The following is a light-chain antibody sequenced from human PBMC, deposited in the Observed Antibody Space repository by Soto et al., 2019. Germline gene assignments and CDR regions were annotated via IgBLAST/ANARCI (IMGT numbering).Light chain of an antibody. CDR2: GAS. CDR3: QQYGSSPRT. CDR1: QSVSSSY. Sequence: EIVLTQSPGTLSLSPGERATLSCRASQSVSSSYLAWYQQKPGQAPRLLIYGASNRATGIPDRFSGSGSGTDFILTISRLEPEDFAMYYCQQYGSSPRTFGQGTKVEIK. V-gene: IGKV3-20*01. J-gene: IGKJ1*01.